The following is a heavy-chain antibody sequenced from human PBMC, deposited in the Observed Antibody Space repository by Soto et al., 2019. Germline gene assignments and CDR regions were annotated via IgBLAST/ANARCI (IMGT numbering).Heavy chain of an antibody. J-gene: IGHJ5*02. CDR3: ARGGYLYCSGCSCYSWFDP. D-gene: IGHD2-15*01. CDR1: GYTFNGYY. Sequence: QVQLVPSGAAVKKPGASVKVSCKASGYTFNGYYMHWVRQSPGQGLEWMGWINPNSGGTNYAQKFQGWVTMTRDTSISTAYMELSRQRSDDTAVYYCARGGYLYCSGCSCYSWFDPWGQGTLVTVSS. CDR2: INPNSGGT. V-gene: IGHV1-2*04.